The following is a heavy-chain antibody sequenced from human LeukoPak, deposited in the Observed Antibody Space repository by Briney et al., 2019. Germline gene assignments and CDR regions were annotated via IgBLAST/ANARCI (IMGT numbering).Heavy chain of an antibody. Sequence: RGGSLRLSCAASGFTFSSYGMHWVRQAPGKGLEWVAFIRYDGSNKYYADSVKGRFTISRDNSKNTLYLQMNSLRAEDTAVYYCAKDQGVTVTTGYNYWGQGTLVTVSS. D-gene: IGHD4-17*01. CDR2: IRYDGSNK. V-gene: IGHV3-30*02. CDR3: AKDQGVTVTTGYNY. CDR1: GFTFSSYG. J-gene: IGHJ4*02.